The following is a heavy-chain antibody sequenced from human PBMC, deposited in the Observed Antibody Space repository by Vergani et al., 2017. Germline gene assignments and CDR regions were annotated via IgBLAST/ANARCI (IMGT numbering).Heavy chain of an antibody. Sequence: QVQLQESGPGLVQPSQTLSLTCTVSGGSISSGSYYWSWIRQPAGKGLEWIGRIFTSGSTNYNPSLESRVTISVDTSKNQFSLKLSSVTAADTAVYYCARAVAGIYWYFDLWGRGTVVAVSS. V-gene: IGHV4-61*02. CDR2: IFTSGST. J-gene: IGHJ2*01. D-gene: IGHD6-19*01. CDR1: GGSISSGSYY. CDR3: ARAVAGIYWYFDL.